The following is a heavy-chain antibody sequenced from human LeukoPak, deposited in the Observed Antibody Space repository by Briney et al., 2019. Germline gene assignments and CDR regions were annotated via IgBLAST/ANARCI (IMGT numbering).Heavy chain of an antibody. D-gene: IGHD3-3*01. Sequence: GGSLRLSCAASGFTFSFYNMNWVRQAPGKGLEWVSSISSSSSYIYYADSVKGRFTISRDNAKNSLYLQMNSLRAEDTAVYYCARDSLWSGYYSWGQGTLVTVSS. V-gene: IGHV3-21*01. CDR1: GFTFSFYN. J-gene: IGHJ5*02. CDR3: ARDSLWSGYYS. CDR2: ISSSSSYI.